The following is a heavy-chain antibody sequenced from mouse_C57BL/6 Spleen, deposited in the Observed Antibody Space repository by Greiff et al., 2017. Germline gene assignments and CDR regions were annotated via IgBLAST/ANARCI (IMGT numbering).Heavy chain of an antibody. CDR1: GYTFTSYW. CDR2: IHPNSGST. V-gene: IGHV1-64*01. J-gene: IGHJ4*01. Sequence: VQLQQPGAELVKPGASVKLSCKASGYTFTSYWMHWVKQRPGQGLEWIGMIHPNSGSTNYNEKFKSKATLTVDKSSSTAYMQLSSLTSEDSAVYYCARSLNWDGMYYYAMDDWGQGTSVTVSS. CDR3: ARSLNWDGMYYYAMDD. D-gene: IGHD4-1*01.